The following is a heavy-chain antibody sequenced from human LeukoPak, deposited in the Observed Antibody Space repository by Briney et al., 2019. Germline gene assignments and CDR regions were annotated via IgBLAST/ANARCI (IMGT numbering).Heavy chain of an antibody. D-gene: IGHD5-24*01. Sequence: PGGSLRLSCAASGFTFSSYAMSWVRQAPGKGLEWVSIISGSGGSTSYADSVKGRFTISRDNSNNTLYLQMNSLRAEDTAVYYCASLPWDGYRRQIDYWGQGTLVTVSS. CDR1: GFTFSSYA. V-gene: IGHV3-23*01. CDR2: ISGSGGST. J-gene: IGHJ4*02. CDR3: ASLPWDGYRRQIDY.